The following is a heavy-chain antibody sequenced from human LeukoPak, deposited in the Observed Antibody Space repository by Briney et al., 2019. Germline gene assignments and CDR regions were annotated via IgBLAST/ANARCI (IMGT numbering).Heavy chain of an antibody. CDR1: GFTFSTYW. CDR3: ARDDYVDWRKILDY. V-gene: IGHV3-7*01. J-gene: IGHJ4*02. Sequence: GGSLRLSCAASGFTFSTYWMSWVRQAPGKGLEWVANIKEDGSEKYYVDSMKGRFTISRDNAKNSLNLQMTSLRADDTAVYYCARDDYVDWRKILDYWGQGTLVTVSS. CDR2: IKEDGSEK. D-gene: IGHD3-16*01.